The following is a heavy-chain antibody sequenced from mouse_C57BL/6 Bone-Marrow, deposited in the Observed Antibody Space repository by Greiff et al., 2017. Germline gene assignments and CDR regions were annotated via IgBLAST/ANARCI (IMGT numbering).Heavy chain of an antibody. CDR3: ARGYYGSSYVFDV. CDR1: GYAFSSYW. CDR2: IYPGDGDT. Sequence: QVQLQQSGAELVKPGASVKISCKASGYAFSSYWMNWVKQRPGKGLEWIGQIYPGDGDTNYNGKFKGKATLTADKSSSTAYMQLSSLTSEDSAVYYCARGYYGSSYVFDVWGTGTTVTVSS. V-gene: IGHV1-80*01. D-gene: IGHD1-1*01. J-gene: IGHJ1*03.